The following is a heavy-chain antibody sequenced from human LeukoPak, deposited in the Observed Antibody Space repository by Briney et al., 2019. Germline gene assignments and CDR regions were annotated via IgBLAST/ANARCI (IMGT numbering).Heavy chain of an antibody. CDR2: IRNDGSDK. CDR1: GFIFSDFG. J-gene: IGHJ4*02. Sequence: PGGSLRLSCAASGFIFSDFGIHWVRQAPGKGLEWVTFIRNDGSDKYYTDSVRGRFTISRDNSKTTVYLRMNSLRVEDTAIYYCAKHGLRSGTYVIDYWGQGTLVTVSS. V-gene: IGHV3-30*02. CDR3: AKHGLRSGTYVIDY. D-gene: IGHD3-16*01.